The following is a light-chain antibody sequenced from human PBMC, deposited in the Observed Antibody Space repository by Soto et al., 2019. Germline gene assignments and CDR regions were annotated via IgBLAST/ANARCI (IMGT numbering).Light chain of an antibody. CDR1: QSVSSSY. J-gene: IGKJ1*01. CDR3: QQYGSSPRT. CDR2: GAS. V-gene: IGKV3-20*01. Sequence: EIVLTQSPGTLSLSPGERATLSCRASQSVSSSYLAWYQQNPGQAPRLLIYGASSRATGIPDRVSGSGSGTDFTLTISRLEPEDFAVYSCQQYGSSPRTLGQGTEGEIK.